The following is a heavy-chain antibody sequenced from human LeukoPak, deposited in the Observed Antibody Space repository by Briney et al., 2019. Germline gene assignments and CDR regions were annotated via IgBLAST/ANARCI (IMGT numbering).Heavy chain of an antibody. V-gene: IGHV3-33*01. CDR2: IWFDGSKE. Sequence: GGSLRLSCAASGSIFSGHGMHWVRQAPGKGLEWVAVIWFDGSKEYYADSVKGRFIISRDNSKNTLYLQMNSLRAEDTAVYYCARYYGNLGALDYWGQGTLVTVSS. D-gene: IGHD3-16*01. CDR3: ARYYGNLGALDY. CDR1: GSIFSGHG. J-gene: IGHJ4*02.